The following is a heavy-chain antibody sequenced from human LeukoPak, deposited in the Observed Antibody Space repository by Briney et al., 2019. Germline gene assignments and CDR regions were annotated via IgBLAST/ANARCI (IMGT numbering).Heavy chain of an antibody. D-gene: IGHD2-2*01. Sequence: ASVQVSCKACGYTFSSYGISWVRPAPGRGLAWMGWISAYNGNKHYAQKLQGRVTMTTDTSTSTAYMELRSLRSDDTAVYYCARDGSVYCSSTSCYAGYYYYGMDVWGQGTTVTVSS. CDR3: ARDGSVYCSSTSCYAGYYYYGMDV. V-gene: IGHV1-18*01. J-gene: IGHJ6*02. CDR1: GYTFSSYG. CDR2: ISAYNGNK.